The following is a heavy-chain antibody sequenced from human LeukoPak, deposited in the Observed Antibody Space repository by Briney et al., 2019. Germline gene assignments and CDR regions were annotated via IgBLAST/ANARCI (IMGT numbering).Heavy chain of an antibody. CDR3: AKDQGYDGQNWFDP. V-gene: IGHV3-23*01. J-gene: IGHJ5*02. CDR2: IYGGGDST. D-gene: IGHD1-1*01. Sequence: PGGSLRLSCAASGFTFSSHAMTWFRQVPGKRPEWVASIYGGGDSTFHADSVQGRFTISRDNSKNTLYLQMNSLRAEDTAVYYCAKDQGYDGQNWFDPWGQGTLVTVSS. CDR1: GFTFSSHA.